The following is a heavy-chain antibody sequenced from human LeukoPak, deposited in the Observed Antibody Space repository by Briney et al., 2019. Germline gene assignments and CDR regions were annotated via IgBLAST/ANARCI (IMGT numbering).Heavy chain of an antibody. CDR1: GLTFSDEY. D-gene: IGHD3-10*01. V-gene: IGHV3-11*01. J-gene: IGHJ4*02. CDR2: ISNTGDFI. Sequence: PGGSLRLSCAASGLTFSDEYMSWIRQAPGKGLEWVSYISNTGDFIAYADSVKGRFTMSRDNAKNSLYLQMNSLRAEDAAAYYCARGRGAGPGAHFDYWGQGTLVTVSS. CDR3: ARGRGAGPGAHFDY.